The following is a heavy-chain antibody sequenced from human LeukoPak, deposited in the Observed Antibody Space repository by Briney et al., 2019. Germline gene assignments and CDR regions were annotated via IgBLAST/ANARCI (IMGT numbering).Heavy chain of an antibody. CDR1: GYTFTSYG. CDR2: ISAYNGNT. D-gene: IGHD6-19*01. V-gene: IGHV1-18*01. Sequence: ASVKVSCTASGYTFTSYGISWVRQAPGQGLEWMGWISAYNGNTNYAQKLQGRVTMTTDTSTSTAYMELRSLRSDDTAVYYCARESGWYRPLGDFDYWGQGTLVTVSS. CDR3: ARESGWYRPLGDFDY. J-gene: IGHJ4*02.